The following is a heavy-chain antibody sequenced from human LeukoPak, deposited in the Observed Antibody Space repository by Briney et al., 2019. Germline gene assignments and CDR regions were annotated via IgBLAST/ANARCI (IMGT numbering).Heavy chain of an antibody. CDR1: GYTFTSYD. V-gene: IGHV1-8*01. D-gene: IGHD3-10*01. CDR3: ASTTYGLGSYYPHDAFDI. CDR2: MNPNSGNT. J-gene: IGHJ3*02. Sequence: ASVKVSCKASGYTFTSYDINWVRQATGQGLEWMGWMNPNSGNTGYAQKFQGRVTMTRNTSISTAYMELSSLRSEDTAVYYCASTTYGLGSYYPHDAFDIWGQGTMVTVSS.